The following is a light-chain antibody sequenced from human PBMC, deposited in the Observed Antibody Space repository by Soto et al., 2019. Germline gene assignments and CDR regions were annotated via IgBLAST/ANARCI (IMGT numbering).Light chain of an antibody. J-gene: IGKJ1*01. CDR2: GAS. CDR1: QSVSSSY. V-gene: IGKV3-20*01. Sequence: EIVMSQSPATLSVSPGERATLSCRASQSVSSSYLAWYQQKPGQAPRLLIYGASSRATGIPDRFSGSGSGTDFTLTISRLEPEDFAVYYCQEYGGSSRPFGQGTKVDIK. CDR3: QEYGGSSRP.